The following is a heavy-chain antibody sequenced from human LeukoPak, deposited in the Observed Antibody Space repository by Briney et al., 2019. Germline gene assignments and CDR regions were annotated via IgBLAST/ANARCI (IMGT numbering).Heavy chain of an antibody. CDR2: IYYSGST. V-gene: IGHV4-39*07. Sequence: SETLSLTCIVSGGSISSSSYYWGWIRQPPGKGLEWIGSIYYSGSTYYNPSLKSRVTISVDTSKNQFSLKLSSVTAADTAVYYCARDFHGSSSPRKPNWFDPWGQGTLVTVSS. D-gene: IGHD6-6*01. CDR1: GGSISSSSYY. J-gene: IGHJ5*02. CDR3: ARDFHGSSSPRKPNWFDP.